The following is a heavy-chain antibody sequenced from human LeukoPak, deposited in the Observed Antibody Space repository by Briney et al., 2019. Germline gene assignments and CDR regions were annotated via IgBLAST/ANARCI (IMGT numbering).Heavy chain of an antibody. CDR1: GGSISSGSYC. CDR2: IYTSGST. V-gene: IGHV4-61*02. D-gene: IGHD5-24*01. J-gene: IGHJ4*02. CDR3: ARLRRDGYNPFDY. Sequence: PSQTLSLTCTVSGGSISSGSYCWSWIRQPAGKGLEWIGRIYTSGSTNYNPSLKGRFTISVDTSKNQFSLKLSSVTAADTAVYYCARLRRDGYNPFDYWGQGTLVTVSS.